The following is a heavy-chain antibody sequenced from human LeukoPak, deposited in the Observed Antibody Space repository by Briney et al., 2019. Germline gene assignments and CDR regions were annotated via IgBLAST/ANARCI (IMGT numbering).Heavy chain of an antibody. CDR3: ARGVITTTIMGVDY. CDR2: INHSGST. D-gene: IGHD1-14*01. J-gene: IGHJ4*02. CDR1: GGSFSGYY. V-gene: IGHV4-34*01. Sequence: SDTLSLTCAVYGGSFSGYYWSWIRQPPGKGLEWIGEINHSGSTNYNPSLKSRVTISVDTSKNQFSLKLSSVTAADTAVYYCARGVITTTIMGVDYWGQGTLVTVSS.